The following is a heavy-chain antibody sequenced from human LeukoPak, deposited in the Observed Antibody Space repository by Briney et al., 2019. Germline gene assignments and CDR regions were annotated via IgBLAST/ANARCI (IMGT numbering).Heavy chain of an antibody. CDR2: IIPIFGTA. CDR3: ASELGATNYYYYYMDV. D-gene: IGHD1-26*01. CDR1: GGTFSSYA. V-gene: IGHV1-69*05. J-gene: IGHJ6*03. Sequence: ASVKVSCKASGGTFSSYAISWVRQAPGQGLEWMGRIIPIFGTANYAQKFQGRVTITTDESTSTAYMELSSLRSEDTAVCYCASELGATNYYYYYMDVWGEGTTVTVSS.